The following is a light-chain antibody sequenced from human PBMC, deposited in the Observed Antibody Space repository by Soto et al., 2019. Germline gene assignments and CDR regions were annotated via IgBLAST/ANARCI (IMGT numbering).Light chain of an antibody. CDR2: DAS. J-gene: IGKJ1*01. V-gene: IGKV1-5*01. CDR1: QSIGRW. Sequence: IKMTQSPSTMSEFVGYRVTITCRASQSIGRWLAWYQQKPGIAPKLLIYDASSLESGVPSRFSGSGSGTEFTLTISSLQSEDFAVYYCKQYHNWPACGQGHTGDIK. CDR3: KQYHNWPA.